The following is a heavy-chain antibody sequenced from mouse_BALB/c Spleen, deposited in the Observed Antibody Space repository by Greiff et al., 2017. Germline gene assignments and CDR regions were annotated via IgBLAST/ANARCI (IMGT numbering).Heavy chain of an antibody. CDR2: IYPYNGGT. CDR3: ARDYRYPFDY. D-gene: IGHD2-14*01. J-gene: IGHJ2*01. Sequence: EVQVVESGPELVKPGASVKISCKASGYTFTDYNMHWVKQSHGKSLEWIGYIYPYNGGTGYNQKFKSKATLTVDNSSSTAYMELRSLTSEDSAVYYCARDYRYPFDYWGQGTTLTVSS. V-gene: IGHV1S29*02. CDR1: GYTFTDYN.